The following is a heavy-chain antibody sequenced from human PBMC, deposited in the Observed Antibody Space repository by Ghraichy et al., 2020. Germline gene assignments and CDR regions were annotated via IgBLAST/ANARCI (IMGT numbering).Heavy chain of an antibody. Sequence: LSLTCGVSGFTVSSNYMSWVRQAPGKGLEWVSVIYSGGSTYYADSVKGRFTISRDNSKNTLYLQMNSLRAEDMAVYYCARENSGSRTFDYWGQGILVTVSS. CDR2: IYSGGST. J-gene: IGHJ4*02. V-gene: IGHV3-53*01. CDR3: ARENSGSRTFDY. D-gene: IGHD1-26*01. CDR1: GFTVSSNY.